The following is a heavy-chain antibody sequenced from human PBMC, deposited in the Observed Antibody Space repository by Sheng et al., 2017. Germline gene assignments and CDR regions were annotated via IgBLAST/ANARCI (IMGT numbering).Heavy chain of an antibody. CDR3: AKGGRIVVVPAAMQPIDY. Sequence: EVQLVESGGGLVQPGGSLRLSCAASGFTFSSYAMSWVRQAPGKGLEWVSAISGSGGSTYYADSVKGRFTISRDNSKNTLYLQMNSLRAEDTAVYYCAKGGRIVVVPAAMQPIDYWGQGTLVTVSS. D-gene: IGHD2-2*01. J-gene: IGHJ4*02. CDR1: GFTFSSYA. V-gene: IGHV3-23*04. CDR2: ISGSGGST.